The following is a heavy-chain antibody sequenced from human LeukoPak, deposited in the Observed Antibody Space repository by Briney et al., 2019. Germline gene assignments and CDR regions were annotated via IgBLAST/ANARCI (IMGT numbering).Heavy chain of an antibody. CDR1: GYTFTSYG. CDR2: MNPNSGNT. J-gene: IGHJ4*02. D-gene: IGHD6-19*01. CDR3: ARGSRIAVAGTLGY. V-gene: IGHV1-8*01. Sequence: ASVKVSCKASGYTFTSYGITWVRQASGQGLEWMGWMNPNSGNTGYAQKFQGRVTMTRNTSISTAYMELSSLRSEDTAVYYCARGSRIAVAGTLGYWGQGTLVTVSS.